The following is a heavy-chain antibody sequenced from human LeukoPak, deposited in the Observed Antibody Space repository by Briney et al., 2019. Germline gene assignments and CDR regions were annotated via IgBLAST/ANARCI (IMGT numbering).Heavy chain of an antibody. V-gene: IGHV4-61*02. J-gene: IGHJ3*02. CDR3: ARGPYYYDSSGVFDI. D-gene: IGHD3-22*01. CDR2: IYTSGST. Sequence: SQTLSLTCTVSGDSISSGDYYWSWIRQPAGKGLEWIGRIYTSGSTNYNPSLKSRVTISVDTSKNQFSLKLSSVTAADTAVYYCARGPYYYDSSGVFDIWGQGTMVTVSS. CDR1: GDSISSGDYY.